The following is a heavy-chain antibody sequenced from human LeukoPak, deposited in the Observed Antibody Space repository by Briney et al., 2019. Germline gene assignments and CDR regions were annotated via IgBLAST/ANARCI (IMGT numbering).Heavy chain of an antibody. CDR1: GGSISSYY. J-gene: IGHJ4*02. Sequence: SETLSLTCTVSGGSISSYYWSWIRQPPGKGLEWIGYIYYSGSTNYNPSLKSRVTISVDTSKNQFSLKLSSVTAADTAVYYCARDLGGSYGYGDFDYWGQGTLVTVSS. D-gene: IGHD5-18*01. V-gene: IGHV4-59*01. CDR2: IYYSGST. CDR3: ARDLGGSYGYGDFDY.